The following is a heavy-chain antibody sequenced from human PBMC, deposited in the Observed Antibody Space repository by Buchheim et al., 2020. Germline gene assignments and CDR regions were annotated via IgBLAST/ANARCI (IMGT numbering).Heavy chain of an antibody. CDR2: ISYDGSDK. CDR3: ARLPAGHGYGDPGYFDY. J-gene: IGHJ4*02. CDR1: GFSFSSYA. V-gene: IGHV3-30*04. D-gene: IGHD4-17*01. Sequence: QVQLVESGGGVVQPGRSLRLSCAASGFSFSSYALPWVRQALGKGLEWVAVISYDGSDKYYADSVRGRFTISRDNSKNTLYLQMNSLRVEDTAGYYCARLPAGHGYGDPGYFDYWGQGTL.